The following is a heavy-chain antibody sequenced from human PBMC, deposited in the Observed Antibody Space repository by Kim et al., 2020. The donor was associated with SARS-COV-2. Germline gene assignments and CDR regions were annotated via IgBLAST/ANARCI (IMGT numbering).Heavy chain of an antibody. J-gene: IGHJ5*02. CDR1: GGTFSRDP. D-gene: IGHD2-15*01. Sequence: SVKVSCKASGGTFSRDPISWVRQAPGQGLEWMGGILPVFGATNYIQKFQGRVTITADESTSTVYMDLSNLTTEDTAVYYCARGGVEDNGFDPWGQGTLVTVPP. V-gene: IGHV1-69*13. CDR2: ILPVFGAT. CDR3: ARGGVEDNGFDP.